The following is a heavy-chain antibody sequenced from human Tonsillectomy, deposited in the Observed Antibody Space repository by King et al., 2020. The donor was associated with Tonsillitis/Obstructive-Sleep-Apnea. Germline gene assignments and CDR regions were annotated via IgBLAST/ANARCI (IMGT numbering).Heavy chain of an antibody. J-gene: IGHJ4*02. Sequence: ITLKESGPTLVKPTQTLTLTCTFSGFSLNTSGVGVGWIRQPPGKALEWLALIYWDDDKRYSPSLKSRLTLTKDTSKNQVVLTMTNMDPVDTATYYCAHXRXXGWFDYWXQGTXVTVSS. D-gene: IGHD6-19*01. V-gene: IGHV2-5*02. CDR2: IYWDDDK. CDR1: GFSLNTSGVG. CDR3: AHXRXXGWFDY.